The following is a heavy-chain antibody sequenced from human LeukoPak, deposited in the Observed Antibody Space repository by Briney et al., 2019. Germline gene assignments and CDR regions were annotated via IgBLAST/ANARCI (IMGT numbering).Heavy chain of an antibody. V-gene: IGHV4-59*12. J-gene: IGHJ4*02. Sequence: PSETLSLTCTVSGGSISSYYWSWIRQPPGKGLEWIGYIYYSGSTNYNPSLKSRVSISVDTSKNQFSLKLSSVTAADTAVYYCARERIAAAGTNLFDYWGQGTLVTVSS. CDR2: IYYSGST. CDR1: GGSISSYY. CDR3: ARERIAAAGTNLFDY. D-gene: IGHD6-13*01.